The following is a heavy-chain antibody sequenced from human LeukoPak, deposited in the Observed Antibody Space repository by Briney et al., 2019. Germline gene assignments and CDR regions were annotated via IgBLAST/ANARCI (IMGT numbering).Heavy chain of an antibody. D-gene: IGHD2-21*02. J-gene: IGHJ4*02. CDR1: GFTFSSYA. Sequence: PGGSLRLSCAASGFTFSSYAMHWVRQAPGKGLEWVAVISYDGSNKYYADSVKGRFTISRDNSKNTLYLQMNSLRAEDTAVYYCARAGGLVVVTALDYWGQGTLVTVS. CDR3: ARAGGLVVVTALDY. CDR2: ISYDGSNK. V-gene: IGHV3-30-3*01.